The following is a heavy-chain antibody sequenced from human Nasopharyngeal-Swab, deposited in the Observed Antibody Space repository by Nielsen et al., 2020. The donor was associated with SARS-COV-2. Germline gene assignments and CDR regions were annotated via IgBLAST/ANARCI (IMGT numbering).Heavy chain of an antibody. V-gene: IGHV3-74*01. CDR3: ARDGPTVTRPIYNYMDV. Sequence: VRQAPGKGLVWVSRINSDGSTISYADSMKGRFTISRDNAKNTLYLQMNSLRAEDTAVYYRARDGPTVTRPIYNYMDVWGKGTTVTVSS. J-gene: IGHJ6*03. CDR2: INSDGSTI. D-gene: IGHD4-11*01.